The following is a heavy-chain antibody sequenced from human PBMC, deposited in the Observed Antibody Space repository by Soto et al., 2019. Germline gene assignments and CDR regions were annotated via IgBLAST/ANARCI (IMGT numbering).Heavy chain of an antibody. CDR3: ARAKGSTGFGLVSRTFDY. D-gene: IGHD3-3*01. V-gene: IGHV4-30-4*01. CDR1: GGSIISGDCY. CDR2: IYYSGSS. Sequence: QVQLQESGPGLVKPSQTLSLTCTVSGGSIISGDCYWSWIRQPPGKCLEWIGYIYYSGSSYYNPSLKSRFTMSVDSAKTQHSQQLSSVTDADTAVYYWARAKGSTGFGLVSRTFDYWGQGTLVTVSS. J-gene: IGHJ4*02.